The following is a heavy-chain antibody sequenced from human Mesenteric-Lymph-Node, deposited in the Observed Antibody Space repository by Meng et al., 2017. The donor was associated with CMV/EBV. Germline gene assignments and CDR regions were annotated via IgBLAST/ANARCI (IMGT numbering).Heavy chain of an antibody. J-gene: IGHJ5*02. V-gene: IGHV4-39*07. CDR3: ARDKRVRDEVWSGYYHQRGGFDP. CDR1: Y. CDR2: IYYTAIP. D-gene: IGHD3-3*01. Sequence: YWGWIPPSPGGGLGWIANIYYTAIPYSTPSLKSRVTISVDTSKNQISLKLHYVTAADTAVYFCARDKRVRDEVWSGYYHQRGGFDPWGQGTLVTVSS.